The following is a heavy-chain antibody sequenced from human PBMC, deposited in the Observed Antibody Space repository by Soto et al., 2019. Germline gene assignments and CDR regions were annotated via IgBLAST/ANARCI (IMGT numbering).Heavy chain of an antibody. J-gene: IGHJ4*02. V-gene: IGHV3-73*02. CDR3: TTNQVIGHKPH. Sequence: EVQLVESGGGLVEPGGYLQLCCAASGFTVNGSAMHWVRQAPGKGLEWVDRMTNKADNYPTEYAASAKVRFTISRANSKNSAHLQMNSLKTEDAAVYYRTTNQVIGHKPHWGQGTLVTVSS. CDR1: GFTVNGSA. CDR2: MTNKADNYPT. D-gene: IGHD2-21*01.